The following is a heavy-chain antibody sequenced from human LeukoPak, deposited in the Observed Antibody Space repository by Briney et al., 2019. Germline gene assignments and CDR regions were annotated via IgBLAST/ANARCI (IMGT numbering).Heavy chain of an antibody. CDR2: ISAFNGNT. V-gene: IGHV1-18*01. Sequence: ASVKVSCKAFGYTLSSYGISCMRQAPGQGLECMGWISAFNGNTTYAQNLQGRVTMTTDTSTGTAYMELRSLRSDDTAVYYCARDDVLWFGESHYHYGLDVWGQGTTVSVS. J-gene: IGHJ6*02. CDR1: GYTLSSYG. D-gene: IGHD3-10*01. CDR3: ARDDVLWFGESHYHYGLDV.